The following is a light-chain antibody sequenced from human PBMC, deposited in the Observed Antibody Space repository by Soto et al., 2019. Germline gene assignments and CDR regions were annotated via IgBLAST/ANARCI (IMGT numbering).Light chain of an antibody. V-gene: IGLV2-14*01. Sequence: QSVLTQPASVSGSPGQSITISCTGTSSDISGYNYVSWYQQHPGKAPKLIIYEVSNRPSGTSNRSSGSKSGITASLTISWLQAEDEADYYCSSYTTSSTYVFGTGTKLTVL. CDR1: SSDISGYNY. CDR2: EVS. J-gene: IGLJ1*01. CDR3: SSYTTSSTYV.